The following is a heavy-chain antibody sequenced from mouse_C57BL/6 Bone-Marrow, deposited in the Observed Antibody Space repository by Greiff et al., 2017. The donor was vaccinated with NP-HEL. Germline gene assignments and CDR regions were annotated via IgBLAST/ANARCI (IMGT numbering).Heavy chain of an antibody. Sequence: EVQLQQSGPELVKPGASVKMSCKASGYTFTDYNMHWVKQSHGKSLEWIGYINPNNGGTSYNQKFKGKATLTVNKSSSTAYMELRSLTSEDSAVYYCARRVNWDSYAMDYWGQGTSVTVSS. D-gene: IGHD4-1*02. CDR1: GYTFTDYN. CDR3: ARRVNWDSYAMDY. J-gene: IGHJ4*01. CDR2: INPNNGGT. V-gene: IGHV1-22*01.